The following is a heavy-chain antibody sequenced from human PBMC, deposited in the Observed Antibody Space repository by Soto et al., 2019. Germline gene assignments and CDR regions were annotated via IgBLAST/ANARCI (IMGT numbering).Heavy chain of an antibody. V-gene: IGHV3-30-3*01. CDR2: ISYDGSNK. CDR3: ETKVEGPTATTNSDYYGMEV. D-gene: IGHD4-17*01. CDR1: GFTFSSYA. Sequence: QVQLVESGGGVVQPGRSLRLSCAASGFTFSSYAMHWVRQAPGKGLEWVAVISYDGSNKYYADSVKGRFTISRDNSKNTLYVKMSCLSAEDTAVYYRETKVEGPTATTNSDYYGMEVWGQGATVSVSS. J-gene: IGHJ6*02.